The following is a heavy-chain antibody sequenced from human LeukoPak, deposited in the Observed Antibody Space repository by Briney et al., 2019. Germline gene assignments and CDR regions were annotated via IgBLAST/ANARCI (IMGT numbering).Heavy chain of an antibody. Sequence: GGSLRLSCAASGFSFNNYVMSWVRQAPGKGLEWVSAISGDGARTYYADSVKGRFTISRDNSKNTLDLQMNSLRAEDTAIYYCAKTVVVITFRFDSWGQGSLVTVSS. CDR3: AKTVVVITFRFDS. V-gene: IGHV3-23*01. J-gene: IGHJ4*02. D-gene: IGHD2-21*01. CDR2: ISGDGART. CDR1: GFSFNNYV.